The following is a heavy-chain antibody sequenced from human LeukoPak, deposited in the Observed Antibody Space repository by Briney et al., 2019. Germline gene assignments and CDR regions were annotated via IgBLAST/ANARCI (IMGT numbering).Heavy chain of an antibody. CDR1: GFTYSNYA. J-gene: IGHJ4*02. Sequence: GGSLRLSCAASGFTYSNYAMSWVRQAPGKGLEWVSAISGSGGSTYYADSVKGRFTISRDNSQNTVYLQMNSLRAEDTAVYYCVATVTILDYWGQGTLVTVSS. D-gene: IGHD4-17*01. V-gene: IGHV3-23*01. CDR2: ISGSGGST. CDR3: VATVTILDY.